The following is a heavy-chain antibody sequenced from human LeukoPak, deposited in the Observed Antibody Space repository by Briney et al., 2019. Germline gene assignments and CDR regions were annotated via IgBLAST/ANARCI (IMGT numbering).Heavy chain of an antibody. J-gene: IGHJ4*02. V-gene: IGHV3-33*01. D-gene: IGHD2-15*01. Sequence: GGSLRLSCAASGFTLSSYGMHWVRQAPGKGLEWVAVIWYDGSNKYYADSVKGRFTISRDNSKNTLYLQMNSLRAEDTAVYYCARDCSGGSCYLDYWGQGTLVTVSS. CDR3: ARDCSGGSCYLDY. CDR1: GFTLSSYG. CDR2: IWYDGSNK.